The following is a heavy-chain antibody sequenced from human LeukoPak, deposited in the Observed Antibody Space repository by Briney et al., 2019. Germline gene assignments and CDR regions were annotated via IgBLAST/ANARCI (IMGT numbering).Heavy chain of an antibody. CDR2: ISGSGGGT. CDR1: GFTFSSYA. Sequence: PGGSLRLSCAASGFTFSSYAMSWVRQAPGKGLEWVSAISGSGGGTYYADSVKGRFTISRDNSKNTLYLQMNSLRAEDTAVYYCAKGGYCSSTSCYTSWFDPWGQGTLVTVSS. D-gene: IGHD2-2*02. CDR3: AKGGYCSSTSCYTSWFDP. J-gene: IGHJ5*02. V-gene: IGHV3-23*01.